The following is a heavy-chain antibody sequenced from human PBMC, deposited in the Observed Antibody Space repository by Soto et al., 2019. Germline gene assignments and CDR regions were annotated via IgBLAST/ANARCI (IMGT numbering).Heavy chain of an antibody. Sequence: GGSLRLSCAASGFTFSSYAMHWVRQAPGKGLEWVAVISYDGSNKYYADSVKGRFTISRDNSKNTLYLQMNSLRAEDTAVYYCAIVVVPAAPGGMDVWGQGTTVTVSS. V-gene: IGHV3-30-3*01. J-gene: IGHJ6*02. D-gene: IGHD2-2*01. CDR1: GFTFSSYA. CDR3: AIVVVPAAPGGMDV. CDR2: ISYDGSNK.